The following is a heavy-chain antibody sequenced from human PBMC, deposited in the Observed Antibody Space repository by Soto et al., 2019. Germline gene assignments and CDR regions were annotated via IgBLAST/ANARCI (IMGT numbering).Heavy chain of an antibody. D-gene: IGHD1-7*01. Sequence: QVQLQESGPGLVKPSQTLSLTCTVSGGSISSSDYYWSWIRQPPGKGLEWIGYIYYSGSTYYNPSLKGRVTISVDTSKNQFSLRLSAVTAADTAVYYCARDGTTAKDYYYAMYVWGQGSTVTVSS. V-gene: IGHV4-30-4*01. J-gene: IGHJ6*02. CDR3: ARDGTTAKDYYYAMYV. CDR2: IYYSGST. CDR1: GGSISSSDYY.